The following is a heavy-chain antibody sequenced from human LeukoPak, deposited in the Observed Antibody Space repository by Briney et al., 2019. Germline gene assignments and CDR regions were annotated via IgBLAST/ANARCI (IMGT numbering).Heavy chain of an antibody. CDR1: GYTFTNYA. CDR3: ARAFQSLGGLSLPDY. D-gene: IGHD3-16*02. V-gene: IGHV7-4-1*02. CDR2: IHPSTGNP. J-gene: IGHJ4*02. Sequence: ASVKVSCKASGYTFTNYAMNWVRQAPEQGLEWMGWIHPSTGNPTYAQGFTGRFVFSLDTSVSTTYLQISSLKAEDTAVHFCARAFQSLGGLSLPDYWGQGTLVTVSS.